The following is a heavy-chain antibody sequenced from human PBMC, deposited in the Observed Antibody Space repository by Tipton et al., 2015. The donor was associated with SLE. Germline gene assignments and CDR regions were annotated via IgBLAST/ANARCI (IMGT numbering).Heavy chain of an antibody. Sequence: TLSLTCTVSGDSISSGSHYWSWIRQPAGKGLEWIGRIYTSGSTNYNPSLKSRVTISVDTSKNQFSLKLSSVTAADTAVYYCARDLAYCSSTSCFDYFDYWGQGTLVTVSS. CDR1: GDSISSGSHY. V-gene: IGHV4-61*02. CDR3: ARDLAYCSSTSCFDYFDY. CDR2: IYTSGST. D-gene: IGHD2-2*01. J-gene: IGHJ4*02.